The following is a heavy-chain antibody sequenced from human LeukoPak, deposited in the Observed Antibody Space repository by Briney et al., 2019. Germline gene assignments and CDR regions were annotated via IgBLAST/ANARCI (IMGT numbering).Heavy chain of an antibody. V-gene: IGHV1-46*01. CDR1: GYTFTGYY. CDR3: ARDRPPYYYDSSGYSNWFDP. D-gene: IGHD3-22*01. J-gene: IGHJ5*02. CDR2: INPSGGST. Sequence: GASVKVSCKASGYTFTGYYMHWVRQAPGQGLEWMGWINPSGGSTSYAQKFQGRVTMTRDTSTSTVYMELSSLRSEDTAVYYCARDRPPYYYDSSGYSNWFDPWGQGTLVTVSS.